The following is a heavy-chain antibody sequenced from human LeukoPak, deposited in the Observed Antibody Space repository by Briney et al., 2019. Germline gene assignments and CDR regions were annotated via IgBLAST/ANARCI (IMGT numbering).Heavy chain of an antibody. CDR2: INHSGST. CDR3: ARRSGFSDY. Sequence: SETLSLTCAVYGGSFSGYYWSWIRQPPGEGLEWIGEINHSGSTNYNPSLKSRVTISVDTSKNQFSLKLSSVTAADTAVYYCARRSGFSDYWGQGTLVTVSS. V-gene: IGHV4-34*01. D-gene: IGHD3-3*02. CDR1: GGSFSGYY. J-gene: IGHJ4*02.